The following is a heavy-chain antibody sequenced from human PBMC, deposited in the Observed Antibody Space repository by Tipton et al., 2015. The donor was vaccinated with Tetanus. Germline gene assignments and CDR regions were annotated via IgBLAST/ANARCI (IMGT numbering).Heavy chain of an antibody. CDR2: ISGSGASI. CDR1: GFNFDTYA. CDR3: ATIKSNNAYDLLNIGLAVAGYFDH. D-gene: IGHD6-19*01. J-gene: IGHJ4*02. Sequence: SLRLSCEGSGFNFDTYAMGWVRQAPGKGLEWIAAISGSGASIYHADSERGRFYVSRDASRNILHLQMDTLRSEDTAVYYCATIKSNNAYDLLNIGLAVAGYFDHWGRGTLVAVAS. V-gene: IGHV3-23*01.